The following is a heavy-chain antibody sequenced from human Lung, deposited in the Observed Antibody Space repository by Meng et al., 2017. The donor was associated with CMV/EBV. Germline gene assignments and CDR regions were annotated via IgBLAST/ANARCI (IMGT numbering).Heavy chain of an antibody. J-gene: IGHJ3*01. CDR3: ARYPNAIVVVPAASCFDP. CDR2: IIPSLGIA. V-gene: IGHV1-69*02. D-gene: IGHD2-2*01. CDR1: GGTFSSYT. Sequence: SVKVSCNASGGTFSSYTISWVRQAPGQGLEWMGRIIPSLGIANYAQKFQGRVTITADKSTSTAYMELRSLRSEDTAVHYWARYPNAIVVVPAASCFDPWGQGTMVTVSS.